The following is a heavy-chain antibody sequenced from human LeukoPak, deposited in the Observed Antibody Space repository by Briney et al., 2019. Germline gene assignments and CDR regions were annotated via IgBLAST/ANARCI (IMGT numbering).Heavy chain of an antibody. CDR1: GFMFSAYA. CDR2: ISGSGERT. CDR3: VCQSYSGSDNYYFHY. D-gene: IGHD1-26*01. J-gene: IGHJ4*02. Sequence: SGGSLRLSCVTSGFMFSAYAMSWVRQAPGKGLEWVSIISGSGERTYYTDSVKGRFTVSRDNSKNTLYLQMKSLRAEDTAVYYCVCQSYSGSDNYYFHYWGQGTLVAVSS. V-gene: IGHV3-23*01.